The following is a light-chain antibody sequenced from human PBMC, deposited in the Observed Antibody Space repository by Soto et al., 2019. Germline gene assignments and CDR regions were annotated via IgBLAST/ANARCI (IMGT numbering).Light chain of an antibody. CDR1: QSISSG. J-gene: IGKJ5*01. V-gene: IGKV3-15*01. CDR3: QQYNNWPPIM. CDR2: GAS. Sequence: EIVMTQSPATLSASPGETVTLPCRASQSISSGLAWYQQKPGQAPKLVIYGASTRATGIPARFSGSGSGTEFTLTISSLQPEYFAVYYCQQYNNWPPIMFGPGTRLEIK.